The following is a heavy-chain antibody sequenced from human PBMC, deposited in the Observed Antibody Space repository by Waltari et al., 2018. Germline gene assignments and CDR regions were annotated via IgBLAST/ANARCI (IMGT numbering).Heavy chain of an antibody. Sequence: EVQLVQSGAEVKKPGESLKISCKGSGYSFTSYWIGWVRPIPGKGLEWMGIIYPGDSDTRYSPSFQGQVTISADKSISTAYLQWSSLKASDTAMYYCARSPYGDYGTPYFDYWGQGTLVTVSS. D-gene: IGHD4-17*01. J-gene: IGHJ4*02. CDR2: IYPGDSDT. CDR3: ARSPYGDYGTPYFDY. CDR1: GYSFTSYW. V-gene: IGHV5-51*01.